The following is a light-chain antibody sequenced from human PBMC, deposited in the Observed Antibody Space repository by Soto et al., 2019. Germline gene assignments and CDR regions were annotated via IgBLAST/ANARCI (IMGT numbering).Light chain of an antibody. Sequence: DIVMTQSPATLSVPPGERVTLSCRARQSVSSTLAWYQQKPGQAPRLLIYGASTRATGLPARFSGSGSGTEFTLTISSLQSEDFAVYYCQEYNSWPYTFGQGTKLEIK. CDR3: QEYNSWPYT. J-gene: IGKJ2*01. V-gene: IGKV3-15*01. CDR1: QSVSST. CDR2: GAS.